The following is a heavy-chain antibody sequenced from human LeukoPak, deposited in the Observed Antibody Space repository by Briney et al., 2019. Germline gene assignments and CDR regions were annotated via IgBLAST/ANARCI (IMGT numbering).Heavy chain of an antibody. V-gene: IGHV4-59*01. Sequence: SETLSLTCTVSGGSISSYYWSWIRQPPGKGLEWIGYIYYSGSTNYNPSLKSRVTISVDTSKNQFSLKLSSVTAADTAVYYCARVSGSYSGSDWFDPWGQGTLVTVSS. CDR2: IYYSGST. CDR1: GGSISSYY. CDR3: ARVSGSYSGSDWFDP. D-gene: IGHD1-26*01. J-gene: IGHJ5*02.